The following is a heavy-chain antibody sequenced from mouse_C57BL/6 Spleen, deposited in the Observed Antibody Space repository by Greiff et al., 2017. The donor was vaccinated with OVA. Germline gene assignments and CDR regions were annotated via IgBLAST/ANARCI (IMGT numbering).Heavy chain of an antibody. J-gene: IGHJ3*01. V-gene: IGHV6-3*01. Sequence: EVQRVESGGGLVQPGGSMKLSCVASGFTFSNYWMNWVRQSPEKGLEWVAQIRLKSDNYATHYAESVKGRFTISRDDSKSSVYLQMNNLRAEDTGIYYCTRDGSSYAWFAYWGQGTLVTVSA. CDR3: TRDGSSYAWFAY. CDR1: GFTFSNYW. D-gene: IGHD1-1*01. CDR2: IRLKSDNYAT.